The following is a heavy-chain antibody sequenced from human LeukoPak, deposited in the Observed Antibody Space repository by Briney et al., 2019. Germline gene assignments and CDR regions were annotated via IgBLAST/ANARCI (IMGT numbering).Heavy chain of an antibody. CDR3: ARAVTTIIDY. D-gene: IGHD4-17*01. CDR1: GFTLSSYG. CDR2: IRYDGSSK. J-gene: IGHJ4*02. Sequence: GGSLRLSCAASGFTLSSYGMHWVRQAPGKGLEWVAFIRYDGSSKYYADSVKGRFTVSRDNSKNTLYLQMNSLRAEDTAVYYCARAVTTIIDYWGQGTLVTVSS. V-gene: IGHV3-30*02.